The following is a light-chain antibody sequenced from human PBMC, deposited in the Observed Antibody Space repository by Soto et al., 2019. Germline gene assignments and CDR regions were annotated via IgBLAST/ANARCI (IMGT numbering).Light chain of an antibody. J-gene: IGLJ2*01. CDR1: SSDVGGYNY. CDR2: DVS. Sequence: QSALTQPASVSGSPGQSITISCTATSSDVGGYNYVSWYQQHPGKAPKLMIYDVSNRPSGVSNRFSGSKSGNTASLTISGLQAEDEADYYCSSYTSSSALGVVFGGGTKLTV. CDR3: SSYTSSSALGVV. V-gene: IGLV2-14*01.